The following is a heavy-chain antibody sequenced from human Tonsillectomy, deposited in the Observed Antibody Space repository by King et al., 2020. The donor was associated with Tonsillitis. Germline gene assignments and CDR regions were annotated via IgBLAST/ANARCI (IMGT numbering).Heavy chain of an antibody. D-gene: IGHD3-3*01. CDR1: GFTFSSYA. V-gene: IGHV3-23*04. CDR2: ISGSGGST. Sequence: VQLVESGGGLKQPGGSLRLSCAAYGFTFSSYAMSWVRQAPGKGLEWVSVISGSGGSTNYADSVKGRVTIARDKSKNTLYLQMNSLRAEDTAVYYCAKSGLADVCSGYSYYFDYWGQGTLVTVSS. CDR3: AKSGLADVCSGYSYYFDY. J-gene: IGHJ4*02.